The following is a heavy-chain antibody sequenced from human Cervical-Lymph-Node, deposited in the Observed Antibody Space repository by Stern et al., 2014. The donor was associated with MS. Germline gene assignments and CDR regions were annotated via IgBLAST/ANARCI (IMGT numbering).Heavy chain of an antibody. J-gene: IGHJ6*02. CDR2: ISYDGSYK. D-gene: IGHD1-26*01. CDR3: ARKYTTSSKVDGMDV. CDR1: GFSFSKYG. Sequence: VQLLESGGGVVQPGRSPRLSCAASGFSFSKYGIHWVRQAPGTGLEWLAVISYDGSYKNYADSVRGRFTISRDNPRNTVYLQMNSLRAEDTAVYQCARKYTTSSKVDGMDVWGQGTTVTVSS. V-gene: IGHV3-30*19.